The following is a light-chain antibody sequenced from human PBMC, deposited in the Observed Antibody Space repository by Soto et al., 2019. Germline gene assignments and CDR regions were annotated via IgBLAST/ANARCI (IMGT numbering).Light chain of an antibody. V-gene: IGKV3-15*01. CDR2: GAS. J-gene: IGKJ1*01. CDR3: QQRSNWPKT. CDR1: QSISGT. Sequence: EIVMTQSPATLSVSPGGRATLSCRASQSISGTLAWYQQKPGQAPRLLIHGASTRAPGFPARFSGGGSGTDFTLTISRLEPEDFAVYYCQQRSNWPKTFGQGTKVDIK.